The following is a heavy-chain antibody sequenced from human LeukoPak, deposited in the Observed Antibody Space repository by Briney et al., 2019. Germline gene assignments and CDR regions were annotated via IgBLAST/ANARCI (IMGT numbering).Heavy chain of an antibody. Sequence: PGGSLRLSCAASGFTLSNYEMNWIRQAPGKGLEWISYISNSGNTKYYADSVKGRFSISRDNANNSVYLQMNNLRAEDTAVYYCAAVIDYWGQGTLVTVSS. CDR3: AAVIDY. CDR1: GFTLSNYE. CDR2: ISNSGNTK. V-gene: IGHV3-48*03. J-gene: IGHJ4*02.